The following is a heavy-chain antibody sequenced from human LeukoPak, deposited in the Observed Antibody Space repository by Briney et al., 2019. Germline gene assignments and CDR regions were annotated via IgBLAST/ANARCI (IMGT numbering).Heavy chain of an antibody. J-gene: IGHJ4*02. D-gene: IGHD4-17*01. Sequence: GGSLRLSCAASGFTFDDYAMHWVRQAPGMGLEWVSGISWNSGSIGYADSVKGRFTISRDNAKNSLYLQMNSLRAEDTALYYCAKDLTTVTTNQFDYWGQGTLVTVSS. V-gene: IGHV3-9*01. CDR1: GFTFDDYA. CDR2: ISWNSGSI. CDR3: AKDLTTVTTNQFDY.